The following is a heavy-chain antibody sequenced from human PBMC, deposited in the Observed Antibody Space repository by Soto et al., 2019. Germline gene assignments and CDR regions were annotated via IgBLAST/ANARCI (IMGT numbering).Heavy chain of an antibody. CDR1: GFTFSSYA. D-gene: IGHD2-2*01. Sequence: SLRLSCEASGFTFSSYAMSWVRQAPGKGLEWVSAIHGSGGSTYYADCVKGRFTISRDNSKNTLYLQMNSLRAEDTAVYYCAKVDDIVVVPAATDWFVPWCQGTLVTVSS. CDR3: AKVDDIVVVPAATDWFVP. CDR2: IHGSGGST. J-gene: IGHJ5*02. V-gene: IGHV3-23*01.